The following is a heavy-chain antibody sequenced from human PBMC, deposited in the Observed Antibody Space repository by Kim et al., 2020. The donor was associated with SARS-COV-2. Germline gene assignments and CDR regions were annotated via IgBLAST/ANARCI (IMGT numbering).Heavy chain of an antibody. Sequence: SETLSLTCTVSGGSINNYYWSWIRQPPGKGLEWFGYIYYSGSTSYNPSLKSRVNISVDTSKNQFSLTLSSVTAADTAVYYCARHGAPRGAFDIWGQGTMVTVSS. CDR3: ARHGAPRGAFDI. CDR2: IYYSGST. D-gene: IGHD1-26*01. CDR1: GGSINNYY. V-gene: IGHV4-59*08. J-gene: IGHJ3*02.